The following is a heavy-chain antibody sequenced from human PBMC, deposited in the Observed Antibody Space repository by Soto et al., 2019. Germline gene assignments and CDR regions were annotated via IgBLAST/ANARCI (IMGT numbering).Heavy chain of an antibody. Sequence: SETLSLTCTVSGGSISSSSYYWGWIRQPPGKGLEWIGRIYYSGSTYYNPSLKSRVTISVDTSKNQFSLKLSSVTAADTAVYYCARHPISYSSSPDTNFDYWGQGTLVTVSS. J-gene: IGHJ4*02. D-gene: IGHD6-6*01. CDR2: IYYSGST. CDR1: GGSISSSSYY. V-gene: IGHV4-39*01. CDR3: ARHPISYSSSPDTNFDY.